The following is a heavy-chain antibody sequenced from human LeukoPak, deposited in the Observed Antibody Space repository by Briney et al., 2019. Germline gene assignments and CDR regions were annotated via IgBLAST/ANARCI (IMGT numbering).Heavy chain of an antibody. J-gene: IGHJ4*02. Sequence: GASVKVSCKASGYTFTSYAMNWVRQAPGQGLERMGWINTNTGNPTYAQGFTGRFVFSLDTSVSTAYLQISSLKAEDTAVYYCATWGLSSWPMSFDYWGQGTLVTVSS. CDR3: ATWGLSSWPMSFDY. V-gene: IGHV7-4-1*02. CDR2: INTNTGNP. CDR1: GYTFTSYA. D-gene: IGHD6-13*01.